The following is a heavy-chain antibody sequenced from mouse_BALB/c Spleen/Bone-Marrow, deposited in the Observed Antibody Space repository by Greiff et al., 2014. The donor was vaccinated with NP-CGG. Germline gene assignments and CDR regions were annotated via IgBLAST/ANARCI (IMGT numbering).Heavy chain of an antibody. Sequence: QVQLKDSGAELVRPGASVKLSRKASGYSFTSYWMNWVKQRPGQGLEWIGMIHPSDTETRLNQRFKDKATLTVDKSSSTAYMQLSSPTSEDSAVYYCARLEGNYGSTFAYWGQGTLVTVSA. D-gene: IGHD1-1*01. CDR2: IHPSDTET. CDR3: ARLEGNYGSTFAY. V-gene: IGHV1-61*01. J-gene: IGHJ3*01. CDR1: GYSFTSYW.